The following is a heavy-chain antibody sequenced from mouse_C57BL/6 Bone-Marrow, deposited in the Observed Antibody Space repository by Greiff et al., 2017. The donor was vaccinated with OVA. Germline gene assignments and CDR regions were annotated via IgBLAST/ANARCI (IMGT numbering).Heavy chain of an antibody. CDR2: IYPGSGNT. V-gene: IGHV1-76*01. J-gene: IGHJ1*03. CDR1: GYTFTDYY. Sequence: QVQLQQSGAELVGPGASVTLSCTASGYTFTDYYINWVKQRPGKGLEWIARIYPGSGNTYYYAKFKGKTTLTEEKSSSTAYMQLSSQTSDESAVYFGARVSSYWYVDVGGTGTTVTVSS. D-gene: IGHD6-2*01. CDR3: ARVSSYWYVDV.